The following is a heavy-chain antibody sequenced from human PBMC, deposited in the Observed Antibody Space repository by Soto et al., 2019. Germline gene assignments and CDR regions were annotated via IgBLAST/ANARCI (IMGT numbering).Heavy chain of an antibody. CDR3: ATRITVFGLLMPPFDP. Sequence: SETLSLTGAVYGGSVNGYYWNWIRQPPGKGLEWIGEINHTGGTHYNPSLKSRVTMSVDTSNNQFSLRLSSVTAADTAIYYCATRITVFGLLMPPFDPWGQGTQVTRSS. CDR1: GGSVNGYY. D-gene: IGHD3-3*01. CDR2: INHTGGT. J-gene: IGHJ5*02. V-gene: IGHV4-34*01.